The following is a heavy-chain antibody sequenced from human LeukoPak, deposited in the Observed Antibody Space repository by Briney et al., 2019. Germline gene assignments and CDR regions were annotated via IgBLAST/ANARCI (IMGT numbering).Heavy chain of an antibody. V-gene: IGHV3-7*04. CDR2: IKQDGTEK. J-gene: IGHJ4*02. CDR1: GFTFSSYW. D-gene: IGHD1-26*01. CDR3: ARGVGATHFDY. Sequence: PGGSLGLSCAASGFTFSSYWMSWVRQAPGKGLEWVAIIKQDGTEKYYVDSVKGRFTISRDNAKNSLYLQMNSLRAEDTAVYYCARGVGATHFDYWGQGTLVTVSS.